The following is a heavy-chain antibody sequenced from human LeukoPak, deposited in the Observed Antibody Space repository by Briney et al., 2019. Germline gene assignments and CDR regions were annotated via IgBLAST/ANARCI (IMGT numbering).Heavy chain of an antibody. J-gene: IGHJ4*02. CDR3: ASWEGYGDYVHARAYFDY. V-gene: IGHV4-39*01. D-gene: IGHD4-17*01. Sequence: SETLSLTCTVSGGSISSSSYYWGWIRQPPGKGLEWIGSIYYSGSTYYNPSLKSRVTISVDTSKNQFSLKLSSVTAADTAVYYCASWEGYGDYVHARAYFDYWGQGTLVTVSS. CDR2: IYYSGST. CDR1: GGSISSSSYY.